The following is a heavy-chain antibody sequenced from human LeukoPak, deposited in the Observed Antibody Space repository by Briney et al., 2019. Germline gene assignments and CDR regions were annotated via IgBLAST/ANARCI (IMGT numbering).Heavy chain of an antibody. CDR3: AIVVVVAATPRWFDP. CDR2: IYPGDSDT. CDR1: GYSFTSYW. V-gene: IGHV5-51*01. D-gene: IGHD2-15*01. Sequence: GESLKISCKGSGYSFTSYWIGWVRQMPGKGLEWMGIIYPGDSDTRYSPSFQGQVTISADKSISTAYLQWNSLEASDTAMYYCAIVVVVAATPRWFDPWGQGTLVTVSS. J-gene: IGHJ5*02.